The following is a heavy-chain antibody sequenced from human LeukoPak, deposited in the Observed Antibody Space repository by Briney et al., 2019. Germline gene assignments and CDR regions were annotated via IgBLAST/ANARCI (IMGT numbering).Heavy chain of an antibody. Sequence: GGSLRLSCAASGVAFSNYWMNRVRQAPGKGLEWVASIKQDGSEKYSVDSVKGRFTISRDNAKNSLYLQMNSLRAQDTAVYYCARDRGWLQFDYWGQGTLVTVSS. D-gene: IGHD5-24*01. V-gene: IGHV3-7*05. J-gene: IGHJ4*02. CDR3: ARDRGWLQFDY. CDR1: GVAFSNYW. CDR2: IKQDGSEK.